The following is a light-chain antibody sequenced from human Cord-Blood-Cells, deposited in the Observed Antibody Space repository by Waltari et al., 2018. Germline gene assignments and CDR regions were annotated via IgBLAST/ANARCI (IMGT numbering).Light chain of an antibody. CDR2: GNS. V-gene: IGLV1-40*01. CDR3: QSYDSSLSGWV. CDR1: SSNIGAGYD. Sequence: QSVLTQPPSVSGAPGQRVTISCTGSSSNIGAGYDVHWYQQLPGTAPNLLIYGNSNRPSGLPVRFSGAMSATSASLAITGLQAEDEADYYCQSYDSSLSGWVFGGGTKLTVL. J-gene: IGLJ3*02.